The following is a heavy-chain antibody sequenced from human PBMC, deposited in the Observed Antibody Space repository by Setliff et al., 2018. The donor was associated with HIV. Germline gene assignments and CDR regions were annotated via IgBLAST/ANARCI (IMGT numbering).Heavy chain of an antibody. D-gene: IGHD6-13*01. CDR1: GYTFSTYS. V-gene: IGHV1-18*01. J-gene: IGHJ4*02. CDR2: VSAYNGHT. Sequence: ASVKVSCKASGYTFSTYSITWVRQAPGQGLEWMGWVSAYNGHTDFAQKFQGRITLTTDTSSNTAYMELRSLRSDDTAIYYCARDLFRWAAAGPNYFDSWGQGTLVTVTS. CDR3: ARDLFRWAAAGPNYFDS.